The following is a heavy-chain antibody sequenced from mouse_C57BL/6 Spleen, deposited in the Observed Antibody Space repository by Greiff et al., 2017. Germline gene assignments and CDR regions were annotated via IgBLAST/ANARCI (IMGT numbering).Heavy chain of an antibody. CDR1: GFNIKNTY. V-gene: IGHV14-3*01. CDR2: IDPANGNT. D-gene: IGHD2-2*01. J-gene: IGHJ4*01. Sequence: VHVKQSVAELVRPGASVKLSCTASGFNIKNTYMHWVKQRPEQGLEWIGRIDPANGNTKYAPKFQGKATITADTSSNTAYLQLSSLTSEDTAIYYCARSEGYDPYYAMDYWGQGTSVTVSS. CDR3: ARSEGYDPYYAMDY.